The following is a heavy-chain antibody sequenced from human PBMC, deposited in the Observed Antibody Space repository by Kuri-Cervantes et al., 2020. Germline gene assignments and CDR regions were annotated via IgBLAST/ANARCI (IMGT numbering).Heavy chain of an antibody. CDR2: IIGTGAYT. V-gene: IGHV3-21*01. Sequence: LSLTFEASGFTFSNSSMNWVRPAPGKGLEWVSSIIGTGAYTHYADSVKGRFTISRDNGKKSLYLQMNNLKSEDTAMYYCARVMQPQRPIWGQGALVTVSS. CDR1: GFTFSNSS. D-gene: IGHD1-1*01. CDR3: ARVMQPQRPI. J-gene: IGHJ4*02.